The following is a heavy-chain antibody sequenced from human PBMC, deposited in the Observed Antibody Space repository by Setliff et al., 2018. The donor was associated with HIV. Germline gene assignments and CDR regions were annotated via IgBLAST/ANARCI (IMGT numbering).Heavy chain of an antibody. J-gene: IGHJ5*02. V-gene: IGHV3-11*04. D-gene: IGHD3-9*01. CDR3: ARDNGRYFDRGWFDP. CDR2: ISSSGSTI. CDR1: GFTFSDYY. Sequence: GSLRLSCAASGFTFSDYYMSWIRQAPGKGLEWVSYISSSGSTIYYADSVKGRFTISRDNAENSLYLQMNSLRAEDTAVYYCARDNGRYFDRGWFDPWGQGALVTVSS.